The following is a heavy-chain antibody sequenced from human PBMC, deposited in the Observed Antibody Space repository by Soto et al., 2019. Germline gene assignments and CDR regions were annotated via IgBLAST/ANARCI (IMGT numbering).Heavy chain of an antibody. CDR2: ISGGGGST. D-gene: IGHD3-10*01. Sequence: EVQLLESGGGLVQPGGSLRLSCAASGFTFSSYAMSWVRQAPGKGLAWVSAISGGGGSTYYADSVKGRFTISRDNSNNTLYLQMNRLRAEDTAVYYCAKEGRTRGVGYFAFWGQGTLVSVSS. CDR1: GFTFSSYA. CDR3: AKEGRTRGVGYFAF. V-gene: IGHV3-23*01. J-gene: IGHJ4*02.